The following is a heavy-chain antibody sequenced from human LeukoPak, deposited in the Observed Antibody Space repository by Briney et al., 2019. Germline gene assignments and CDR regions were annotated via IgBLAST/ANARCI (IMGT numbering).Heavy chain of an antibody. J-gene: IGHJ4*02. Sequence: GESLEISCKGSGYSFTNYWIGWVRQMPGKGLEWMGIIYPGDSDTRYSPSFQGQVTISADKSINTAYVQWSSLKASDTAMYYCARQDDSSGYSIDYWGQGSLVTVSS. CDR2: IYPGDSDT. CDR1: GYSFTNYW. CDR3: ARQDDSSGYSIDY. V-gene: IGHV5-51*01. D-gene: IGHD3-22*01.